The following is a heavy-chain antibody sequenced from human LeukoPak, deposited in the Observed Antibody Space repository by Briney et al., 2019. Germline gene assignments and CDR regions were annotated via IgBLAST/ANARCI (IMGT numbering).Heavy chain of an antibody. CDR3: ARTTEGYCSSASCFGFSYSYYMDV. V-gene: IGHV4-59*01. CDR2: IYYSGST. CDR1: GGSISGYY. J-gene: IGHJ6*03. Sequence: SETLSLTCTVSGGSISGYYWSWIRQPPGKGLEWIGYIYYSGSTNYNPSLKSRVTISVDTSKNQFSLKLSSVVAADTAVYYCARTTEGYCSSASCFGFSYSYYMDVWGKGTTVTISS. D-gene: IGHD2-2*01.